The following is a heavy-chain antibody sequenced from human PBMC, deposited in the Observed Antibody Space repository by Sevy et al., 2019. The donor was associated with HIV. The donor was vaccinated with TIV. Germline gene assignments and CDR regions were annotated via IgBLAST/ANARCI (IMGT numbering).Heavy chain of an antibody. V-gene: IGHV3-30*18. D-gene: IGHD2-15*01. CDR3: AKDLRGSGGSCYDY. CDR1: GFTFSSYG. J-gene: IGHJ4*02. Sequence: GGSLRLSCAASGFTFSSYGMHWVRQAPGKGLEWVAVISYDGSNKYYADSVKGRFTISRDNSKNPLYLQMNSLRAEDTAVYYCAKDLRGSGGSCYDYWGQGTLVTVSS. CDR2: ISYDGSNK.